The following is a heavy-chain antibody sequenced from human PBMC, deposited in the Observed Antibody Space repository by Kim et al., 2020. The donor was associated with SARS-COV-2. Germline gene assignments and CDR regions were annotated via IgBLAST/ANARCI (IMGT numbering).Heavy chain of an antibody. CDR3: ARHVGPGNTGTLDI. D-gene: IGHD6-13*01. Sequence: SETLSLTCIVSSGAISSYYWKWIRQPPGKGMEWIGYIYNGERTNYNHSLESQAPISLDTSDNQFSLKLTSVSAADTAMSYYARHVGPGNTGTLDIWGLGT. CDR1: SGAISSYY. J-gene: IGHJ3*02. CDR2: IYNGERT. V-gene: IGHV4-59*08.